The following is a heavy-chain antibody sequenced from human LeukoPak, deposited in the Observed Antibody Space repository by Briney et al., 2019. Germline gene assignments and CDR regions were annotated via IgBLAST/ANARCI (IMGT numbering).Heavy chain of an antibody. J-gene: IGHJ4*02. Sequence: ASVKVSCKASGYTFTSYGISWVRQAPGQGLEWMGWISAYNGNTNYAQKLQGRVTMTTDTSTSTAYMELRSLRSDDTAVYYCARAPRKYYDFWSGYSYFDYWGRGTLVTVS. CDR3: ARAPRKYYDFWSGYSYFDY. CDR1: GYTFTSYG. V-gene: IGHV1-18*01. CDR2: ISAYNGNT. D-gene: IGHD3-3*01.